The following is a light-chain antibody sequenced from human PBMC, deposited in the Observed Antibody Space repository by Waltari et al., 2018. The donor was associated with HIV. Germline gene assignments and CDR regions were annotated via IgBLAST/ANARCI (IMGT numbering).Light chain of an antibody. Sequence: QSALTQPPSASGSPGQSVTISCTGTSRYVAGCKYGSWYQQHPGKAPKLMIYEVNKRPSGVPDRFSGSKSANTASLTVSGLQADDEADYYCNSYAGSNNWVFGGGTKLTVL. V-gene: IGLV2-8*01. J-gene: IGLJ3*02. CDR1: SRYVAGCKY. CDR2: EVN. CDR3: NSYAGSNNWV.